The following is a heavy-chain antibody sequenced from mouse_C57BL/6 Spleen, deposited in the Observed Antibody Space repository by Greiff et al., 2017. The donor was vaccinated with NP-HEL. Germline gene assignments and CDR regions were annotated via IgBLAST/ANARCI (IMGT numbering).Heavy chain of an antibody. V-gene: IGHV1-82*01. J-gene: IGHJ2*01. D-gene: IGHD2-3*01. CDR2: IYPGDGDT. CDR1: GYAFGSSW. Sequence: QVQLQQSGPELVKPGASVKISCKASGYAFGSSWMNWVKQRPGKGLEWIGRIYPGDGDTNYNGKFKGKATLTADKSSSTAYMQLSSLTSEDSAVYFCARGDDGYYDYWGQGTTLTVSS. CDR3: ARGDDGYYDY.